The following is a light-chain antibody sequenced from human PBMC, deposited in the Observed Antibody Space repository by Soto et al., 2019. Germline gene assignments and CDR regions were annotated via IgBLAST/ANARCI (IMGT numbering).Light chain of an antibody. CDR3: QQYNSAPLT. Sequence: DIQMTQSPSTLSAFVGDRVTITCRASQSISSWLAWYQQKPGKAPKLLIYKASSLESGVPSRFSGSGSGTEFTLTISSLQPDDFATYYCQQYNSAPLTFGGGTKVDIK. CDR1: QSISSW. J-gene: IGKJ4*01. V-gene: IGKV1-5*03. CDR2: KAS.